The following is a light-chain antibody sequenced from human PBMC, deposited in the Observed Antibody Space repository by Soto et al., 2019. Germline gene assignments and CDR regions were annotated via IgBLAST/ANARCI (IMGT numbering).Light chain of an antibody. CDR2: EVS. CDR3: GSYRSSNTLVV. V-gene: IGLV2-14*01. CDR1: SRDIGNYNY. J-gene: IGLJ3*02. Sequence: QSALTQPASVSGSPGQSITISCTGTSRDIGNYNYVSWYQQLPGKAPKLVIYEVSNRPSGISDRFSGSKSGQTASLTISRLQTEDEADYFCGSYRSSNTLVVFGGGTKVTVL.